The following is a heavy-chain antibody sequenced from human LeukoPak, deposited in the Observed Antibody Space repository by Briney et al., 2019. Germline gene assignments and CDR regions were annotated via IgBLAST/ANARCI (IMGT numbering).Heavy chain of an antibody. J-gene: IGHJ3*02. CDR3: ANRPTVAVAGMGKAFDI. V-gene: IGHV3-30*02. Sequence: GGSLRLSCAASGFTFSTYGMHWVRQAPGKGLEWVAFIRYDGSNKYYADSVKGRFTISRDNSKNTLYLQMNSLRAEDTALYYCANRPTVAVAGMGKAFDIWGQGTMVTVSS. D-gene: IGHD6-19*01. CDR2: IRYDGSNK. CDR1: GFTFSTYG.